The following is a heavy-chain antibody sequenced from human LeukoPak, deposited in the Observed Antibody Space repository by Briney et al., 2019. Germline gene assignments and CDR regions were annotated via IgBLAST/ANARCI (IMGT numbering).Heavy chain of an antibody. J-gene: IGHJ5*02. V-gene: IGHV3-7*01. CDR3: AGGGGSGWDEFDP. CDR1: GFTFSSYW. Sequence: GGSLRLSCAASGFTFSSYWMSWVRQAPGKGLEWVANIKQDGSEKYYVDSVKGRFTISRDNAKNSLYLQMNSLRAEDTAVYYCAGGGGSGWDEFDPWGQGTLVTVSS. D-gene: IGHD6-19*01. CDR2: IKQDGSEK.